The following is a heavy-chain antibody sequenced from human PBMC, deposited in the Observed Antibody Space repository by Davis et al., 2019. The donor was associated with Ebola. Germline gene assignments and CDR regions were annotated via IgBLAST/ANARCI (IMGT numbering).Heavy chain of an antibody. Sequence: GESLKISCAASGFTFSDYYMSWVRQAPGKGLEWVANIKQDGSEKYYVDSVKGRFTISRDNAKNSLYLQMNSLRAEETAVYYCARSYQPLLYVGDYWGQGTLVTVSS. CDR2: IKQDGSEK. J-gene: IGHJ4*02. V-gene: IGHV3-7*01. CDR1: GFTFSDYY. D-gene: IGHD2-2*02. CDR3: ARSYQPLLYVGDY.